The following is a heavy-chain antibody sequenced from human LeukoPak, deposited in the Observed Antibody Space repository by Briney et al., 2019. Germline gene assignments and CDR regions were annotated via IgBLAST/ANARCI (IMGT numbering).Heavy chain of an antibody. J-gene: IGHJ4*02. CDR1: GFTLSSYA. CDR3: AKDHSSSPQGLDY. V-gene: IGHV3-23*01. CDR2: ISGSAGRT. D-gene: IGHD6-13*01. Sequence: PGGSLRLSCAASGFTLSSYAMSWVRQAPGKGLEWVSAISGSAGRTYYADSVKGRFTISRDNSKNTLYLQMNSLRAEDTAVYYCAKDHSSSPQGLDYWGQGTLVTVSS.